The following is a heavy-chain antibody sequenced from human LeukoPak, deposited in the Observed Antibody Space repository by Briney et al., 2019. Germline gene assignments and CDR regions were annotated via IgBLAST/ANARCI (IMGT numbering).Heavy chain of an antibody. CDR2: INPNSGGT. CDR3: ATLAAADDYFDY. CDR1: GYTFTGYY. Sequence: ASVKVSXKASGYTFTGYYMHWVRQAPGQGLEWMGRINPNSGGTNYAQKFQGRVTMTRDTSISTAYMELSRLRSDDTAVYYCATLAAADDYFDYWGQGTLVTVSS. J-gene: IGHJ4*02. V-gene: IGHV1-2*06. D-gene: IGHD6-13*01.